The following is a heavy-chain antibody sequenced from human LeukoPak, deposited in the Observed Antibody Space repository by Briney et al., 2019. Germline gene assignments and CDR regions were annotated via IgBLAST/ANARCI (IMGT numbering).Heavy chain of an antibody. Sequence: SETLSLTCTVSGGSISSYYWSWIRQPPGKGLEWIGYIYYSGSTNYNPSLKSRVTISVDTSKNQFSLKLSSVTAADTAVYYCARHGSYYYGSSGYASGNWFDPWGQGTLVTVSP. CDR3: ARHGSYYYGSSGYASGNWFDP. D-gene: IGHD3-22*01. CDR2: IYYSGST. CDR1: GGSISSYY. J-gene: IGHJ5*02. V-gene: IGHV4-59*08.